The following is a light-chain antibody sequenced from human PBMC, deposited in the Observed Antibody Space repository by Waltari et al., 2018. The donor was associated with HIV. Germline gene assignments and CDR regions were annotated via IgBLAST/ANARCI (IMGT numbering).Light chain of an antibody. CDR3: FSYAGNNFLL. CDR2: DVS. V-gene: IGLV2-8*01. CDR1: SSDLGLYNF. J-gene: IGLJ2*01. Sequence: QSALTQPPSASGSPGQSVPLPCAGTSSDLGLYNFVSWYQHHPGKAPKLMISDVSRRPSGVPDRFSGSKSGNTASLTVSGLQADDEATYYCFSYAGNNFLLFGGGTKLTVL.